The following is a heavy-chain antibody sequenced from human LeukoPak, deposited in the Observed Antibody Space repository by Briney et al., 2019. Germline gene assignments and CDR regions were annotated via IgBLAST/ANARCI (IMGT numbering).Heavy chain of an antibody. CDR1: GDSISSSY. J-gene: IGHJ6*03. CDR3: ARESRVHYYMDV. Sequence: SETLSLTCSVSGDSISSSYWSWIRQPPGKGLEWIGYINYSGSTNYNPSLKSRVTISVDTSKNQFSLKQSSVTAADTAVYYCARESRVHYYMDVWGKGTTVTVSS. V-gene: IGHV4-59*01. D-gene: IGHD1-1*01. CDR2: INYSGST.